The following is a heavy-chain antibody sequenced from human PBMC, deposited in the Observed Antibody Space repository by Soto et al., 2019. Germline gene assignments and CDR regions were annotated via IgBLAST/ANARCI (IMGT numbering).Heavy chain of an antibody. CDR3: ARDYYDSSGYSWGEFVY. CDR2: MYNTGST. V-gene: IGHV4-59*12. Sequence: SETLSLTCTVSGGSISRYYWSWIRQPPGKGLEWIGYMYNTGSTIYNPSLESRVTISVDTSKNQFSLKLSSVTAADTAVYYCARDYYDSSGYSWGEFVYWGQGTLVTVSS. J-gene: IGHJ4*02. CDR1: GGSISRYY. D-gene: IGHD3-22*01.